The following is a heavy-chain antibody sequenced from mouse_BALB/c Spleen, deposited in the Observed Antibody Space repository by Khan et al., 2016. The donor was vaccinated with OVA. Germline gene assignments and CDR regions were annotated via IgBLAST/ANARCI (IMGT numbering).Heavy chain of an antibody. CDR2: ISYCGST. CDR3: ARGRAY. CDR1: GYSITSDYA. D-gene: IGHD3-3*01. J-gene: IGHJ3*01. V-gene: IGHV3-2*02. Sequence: EVQLVESGPGLVKPSQSLSLTCTVTGYSITSDYAWNWIRQFPGNKLEWMGYISYCGSTSYTPSLKSRISITRDTSKNQFFLQLNSVTTEDTATYYCARGRAYWGQGTLVTVSA.